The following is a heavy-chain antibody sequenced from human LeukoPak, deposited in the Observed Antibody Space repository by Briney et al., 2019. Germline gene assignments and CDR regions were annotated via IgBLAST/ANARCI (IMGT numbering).Heavy chain of an antibody. CDR3: ARDGWFGDYNWFDP. Sequence: AGGSLRFSCAASGFTFSSYSMSWVRQAPGKGLEWVSYISSASNTIYYADSVKGRFTISRDNAQNSLYLQMNSLIAEDTAMYYCARDGWFGDYNWFDPWGQGTLVTVSS. J-gene: IGHJ5*02. CDR2: ISSASNTI. V-gene: IGHV3-48*01. CDR1: GFTFSSYS. D-gene: IGHD3-10*01.